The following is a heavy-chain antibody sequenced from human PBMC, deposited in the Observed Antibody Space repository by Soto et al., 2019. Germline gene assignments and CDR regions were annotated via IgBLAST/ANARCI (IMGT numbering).Heavy chain of an antibody. CDR1: GFTFTSSA. J-gene: IGHJ6*02. Sequence: ASVKVSCKASGFTFTSSAVQWVRQARGQRLEWIGWIVVGSGNTNYAQKFQERVTITRDMSTSTAYMELSSLRSEDTAVYYCAADRPAGTTGPIYYYYYGMDVWGQGTTVTVS. V-gene: IGHV1-58*01. CDR3: AADRPAGTTGPIYYYYYGMDV. CDR2: IVVGSGNT. D-gene: IGHD1-1*01.